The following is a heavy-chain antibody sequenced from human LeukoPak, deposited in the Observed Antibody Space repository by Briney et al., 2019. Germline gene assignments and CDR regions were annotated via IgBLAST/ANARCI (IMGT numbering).Heavy chain of an antibody. J-gene: IGHJ1*01. CDR1: GGSISSYY. CDR2: IYHSGST. Sequence: PSETLSLTCTVSGGSISSYYWGWIRQPPGKGLEWIGSIYHSGSTYYNPSLKSRVTISVDTSKNQFSLKLSSVTAADTAVYYCASPKYCSSTSCYIRDARYFQHWGQGTLVTVSS. CDR3: ASPKYCSSTSCYIRDARYFQH. D-gene: IGHD2-2*02. V-gene: IGHV4-38-2*02.